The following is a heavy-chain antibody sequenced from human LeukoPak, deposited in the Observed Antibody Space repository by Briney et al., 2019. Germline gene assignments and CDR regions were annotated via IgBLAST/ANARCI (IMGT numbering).Heavy chain of an antibody. CDR3: AKASGQAGYCSSTSCHYTFDY. V-gene: IGHV3-21*01. J-gene: IGHJ4*02. CDR1: GFTFSSYS. D-gene: IGHD2-2*01. Sequence: GGSLRLSCAASGFTFSSYSMNWVRQAPGKGLEWVSSISSSSSYIYYADSVKGRFTISRDNSKNTLYLQMNSLRAEDTTVYYCAKASGQAGYCSSTSCHYTFDYWGQGTLVTVSS. CDR2: ISSSSSYI.